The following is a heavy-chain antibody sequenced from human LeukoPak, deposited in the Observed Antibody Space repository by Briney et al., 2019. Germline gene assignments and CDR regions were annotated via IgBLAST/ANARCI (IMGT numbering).Heavy chain of an antibody. D-gene: IGHD3-22*01. V-gene: IGHV4-30-2*01. CDR3: ARDRYYYDSSGYYWGAFDI. CDR2: IYHSGST. J-gene: IGHJ3*02. CDR1: GGSISSGGYS. Sequence: SQTLSLTCAVSGGSISSGGYSWSWIRQPPGKGLEWIGYIYHSGSTYYNPSLKSRVTISVDRSKNQFSLKLSSVTAADTAVYYCARDRYYYDSSGYYWGAFDIWGQGTMVTVSS.